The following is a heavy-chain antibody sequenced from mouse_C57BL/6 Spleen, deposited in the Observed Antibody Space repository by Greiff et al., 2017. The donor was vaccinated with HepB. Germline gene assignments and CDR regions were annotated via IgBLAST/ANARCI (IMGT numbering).Heavy chain of an antibody. CDR3: ARSITRDWYFDV. CDR1: GYAFSSSW. J-gene: IGHJ1*03. D-gene: IGHD1-1*01. CDR2: IYPGDGDT. Sequence: VQLQESGPELVKPGASVKISCKASGYAFSSSWMNWVKQRPGKGLEWIGRIYPGDGDTNYNGKVKGKATLTADKTSSTAYMQLSSLTSEDSAVYFCARSITRDWYFDVWGTGTTVTVSS. V-gene: IGHV1-82*01.